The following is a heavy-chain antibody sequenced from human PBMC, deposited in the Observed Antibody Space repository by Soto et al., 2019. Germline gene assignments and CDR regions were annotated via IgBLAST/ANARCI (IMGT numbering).Heavy chain of an antibody. CDR3: TTDSTFAVRPPSDY. D-gene: IGHD3-10*01. CDR2: IKSKTDGGTT. Sequence: QRLSSAASGFTFSKAWWRWVRQAPGKGREWVGRIKSKTDGGTTDYAAPVKGRITNSRDDAKNRLYLQMSTLKTDDTAVYYCTTDSTFAVRPPSDYWGQGTPATVSS. J-gene: IGHJ4*02. CDR1: GFTFSKAW. V-gene: IGHV3-15*01.